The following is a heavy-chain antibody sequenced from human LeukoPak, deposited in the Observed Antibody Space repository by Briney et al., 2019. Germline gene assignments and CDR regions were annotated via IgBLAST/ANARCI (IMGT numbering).Heavy chain of an antibody. CDR1: GYSFTSYW. J-gene: IGHJ4*02. D-gene: IGHD3-10*01. Sequence: GESLKISCKASGYSFTSYWIGWVRQMPGKGLEWMGIIYPGDSDTRCSPSFQGQVTISADKSISTAYLQWSSLKASDTAMYYCARHSGTMVRGVTPLDYWGQGTLVTVSS. CDR2: IYPGDSDT. V-gene: IGHV5-51*01. CDR3: ARHSGTMVRGVTPLDY.